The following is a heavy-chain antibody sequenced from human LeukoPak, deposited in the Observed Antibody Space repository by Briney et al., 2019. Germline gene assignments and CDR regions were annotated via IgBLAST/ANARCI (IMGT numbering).Heavy chain of an antibody. CDR1: GFTVSSNY. CDR3: ARDSQAVGTDFDY. J-gene: IGHJ4*02. D-gene: IGHD6-13*01. V-gene: IGHV3-66*01. Sequence: GSLRLSCAASGFTVSSNYMSWVRQAPGKGLEWVSVIYSGGSTYYADSVKGRFTISRDNAKNSLYLQMHSLRAEDTAVYYCARDSQAVGTDFDYWGQGTLVTVSS. CDR2: IYSGGST.